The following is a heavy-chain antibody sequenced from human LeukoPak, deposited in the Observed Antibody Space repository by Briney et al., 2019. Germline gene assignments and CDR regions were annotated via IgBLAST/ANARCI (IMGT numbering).Heavy chain of an antibody. CDR1: GFTFSSYW. Sequence: GGSLRLSCAASGFTFSSYWMSWVRQAPGKGLEWVANIKQDGSEKYYVDSVKGRFTISRDNAKNSLYLQMNSLRAEDTAVYYCAREPYLTTKSEGSSDYWGQGTLVTVSS. CDR3: AREPYLTTKSEGSSDY. J-gene: IGHJ4*02. CDR2: IKQDGSEK. V-gene: IGHV3-7*01. D-gene: IGHD4-11*01.